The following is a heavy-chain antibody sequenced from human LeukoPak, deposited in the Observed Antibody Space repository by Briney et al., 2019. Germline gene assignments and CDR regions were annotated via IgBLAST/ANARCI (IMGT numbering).Heavy chain of an antibody. CDR1: GYTFTGYY. J-gene: IGHJ4*02. CDR3: ACSTYYYDSSGYYHAFDI. Sequence: ASVKVSCKASGYTFTGYYMHWVRQAPGQGLEWMGWINPNSGGTNYAQKFQGRVTMTRDTSISTAYMELSRLRSDDTAVYYCACSTYYYDSSGYYHAFDIWGQGTLVTVSS. V-gene: IGHV1-2*02. D-gene: IGHD3-22*01. CDR2: INPNSGGT.